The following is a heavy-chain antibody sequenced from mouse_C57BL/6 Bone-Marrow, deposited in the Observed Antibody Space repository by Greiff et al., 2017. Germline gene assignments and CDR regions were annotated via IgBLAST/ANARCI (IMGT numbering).Heavy chain of an antibody. V-gene: IGHV1-72*01. Sequence: VQLQQPGAELVKPGASVKLSCKASGYTFTSYWMHWVKQRPGRGLEWIGRIDPNSGGTKYNEKFKSKAALTVDKPSSTSYMQLSILTSEDSAVYYCASGIYYGNYGYFDYWCQGTTLTVSS. CDR1: GYTFTSYW. CDR2: IDPNSGGT. CDR3: ASGIYYGNYGYFDY. J-gene: IGHJ2*01. D-gene: IGHD2-1*01.